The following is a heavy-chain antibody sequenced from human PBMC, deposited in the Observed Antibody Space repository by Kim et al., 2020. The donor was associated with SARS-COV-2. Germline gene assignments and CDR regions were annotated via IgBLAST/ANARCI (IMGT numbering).Heavy chain of an antibody. CDR2: ISAYNGNT. CDR3: AGEGYYYGSGSPRYYYYGMDV. V-gene: IGHV1-18*01. Sequence: ASVKVSCKASGYTFTSYGISWVRQAPGQGLEWMGWISAYNGNTNYAQKLQGRVTMTTDTSTSTAYMELRSLRSDDTAVYYCAGEGYYYGSGSPRYYYYGMDVWGQGTTVTVSS. J-gene: IGHJ6*02. D-gene: IGHD3-10*01. CDR1: GYTFTSYG.